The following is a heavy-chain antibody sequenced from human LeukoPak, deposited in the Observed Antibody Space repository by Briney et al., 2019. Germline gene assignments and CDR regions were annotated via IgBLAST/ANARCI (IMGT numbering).Heavy chain of an antibody. Sequence: SETLSLTCAVSGGSISSSNWWSWIRQHPGKGPEWIGYIYYSGSTSYNPSLKSRVTISVDTSKNQFSLKLNSVTAADTAVYYCTRDLRQKRGYSGYDGPQGGWFDPWGQGTLVTVSS. V-gene: IGHV4-31*11. CDR3: TRDLRQKRGYSGYDGPQGGWFDP. CDR2: IYYSGST. CDR1: GGSISSSNW. D-gene: IGHD5-12*01. J-gene: IGHJ5*02.